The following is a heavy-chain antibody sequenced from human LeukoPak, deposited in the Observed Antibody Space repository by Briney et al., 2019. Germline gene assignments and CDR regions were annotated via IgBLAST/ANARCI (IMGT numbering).Heavy chain of an antibody. D-gene: IGHD2-15*01. CDR2: ISSGSNSI. J-gene: IGHJ4*02. Sequence: GGSLRLSCAPSESFPRGYCKVWVRQAPGKGLEWVSHISSGSNSINYADSVKGRFTISGDNAKNSLLLQMNSLRDEDTAVYYCARGPSNCHFDYWGQGTLVTVSS. CDR3: ARGPSNCHFDY. CDR1: ESFPRGYC. V-gene: IGHV3-48*02.